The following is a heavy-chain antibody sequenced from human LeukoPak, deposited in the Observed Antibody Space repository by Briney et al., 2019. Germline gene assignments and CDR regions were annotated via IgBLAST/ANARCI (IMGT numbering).Heavy chain of an antibody. D-gene: IGHD5-18*01. V-gene: IGHV3-23*01. J-gene: IGHJ4*02. Sequence: GFLRCSCAASALTCSKNAVRWGGEAPGEGLELVSAISGSRGSTYYADSVKGRFTISRDNSKNTLYLQMNSLRAEDTAVYYCAKDRRIQLTDYWGQGTLVTVSS. CDR2: ISGSRGST. CDR1: ALTCSKNA. CDR3: AKDRRIQLTDY.